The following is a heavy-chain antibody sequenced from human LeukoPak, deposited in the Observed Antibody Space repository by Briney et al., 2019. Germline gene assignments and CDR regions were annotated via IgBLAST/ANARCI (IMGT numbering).Heavy chain of an antibody. CDR1: GYTFTGYY. Sequence: ASVKVSCKASGYTFTGYYMHWVRQAPGQGLEWMGWINPNSGGTNYAQKLQGRVTMTTDTSTSTAYMELRSLRSDDTAVYYCARVSPWDRLYRYWGQGTLVTVSS. J-gene: IGHJ4*02. CDR2: INPNSGGT. D-gene: IGHD1-26*01. V-gene: IGHV1-2*02. CDR3: ARVSPWDRLYRY.